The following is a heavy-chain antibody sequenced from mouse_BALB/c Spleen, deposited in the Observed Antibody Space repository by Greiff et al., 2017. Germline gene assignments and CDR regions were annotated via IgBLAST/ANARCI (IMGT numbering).Heavy chain of an antibody. Sequence: EVQLQQSGTVLARPGASVKMSCKASGYTFTSYWMHWVKQRPGQGLEWIGAINPGNSDTSYNQKFKGKATLTAVTSTSTAYMQLSSLTNEDSAVYYCTRGYYLYVLDYWGQGTSVTVSS. CDR2: INPGNSDT. CDR1: GYTFTSYW. J-gene: IGHJ4*01. V-gene: IGHV1-5*01. D-gene: IGHD5-5*01. CDR3: TRGYYLYVLDY.